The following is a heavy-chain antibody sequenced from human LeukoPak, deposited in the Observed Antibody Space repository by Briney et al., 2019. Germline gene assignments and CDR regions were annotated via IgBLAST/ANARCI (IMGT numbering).Heavy chain of an antibody. J-gene: IGHJ4*02. CDR1: GGSISSSTYY. D-gene: IGHD6-13*01. V-gene: IGHV4-39*07. CDR2: IFYSGRT. CDR3: ARDFLATSIAAPYY. Sequence: PSETLSLTCTVSGGSISSSTYYWGWIRQPPGKGLEWIGSIFYSGRTYYNPSLKSRVTMSVDTSKNQFSLRLSSVNAADTAVYYCARDFLATSIAAPYYWGQGTLVTVSS.